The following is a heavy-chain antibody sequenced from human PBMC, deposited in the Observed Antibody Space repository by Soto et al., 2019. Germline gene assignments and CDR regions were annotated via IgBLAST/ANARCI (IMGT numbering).Heavy chain of an antibody. J-gene: IGHJ4*02. D-gene: IGHD6-13*01. CDR3: AGTSSRKVDY. V-gene: IGHV4-59*01. CDR2: IYYSGST. Sequence: SETLSLTCTVSGGSISSYYWSWIRQPPGKGLEWIGYIYYSGSTNYNPSLKSRVTISVDTSKNQFSLKLSSVTAADTAVYYCAGTSSRKVDYWGQGTLVTVSS. CDR1: GGSISSYY.